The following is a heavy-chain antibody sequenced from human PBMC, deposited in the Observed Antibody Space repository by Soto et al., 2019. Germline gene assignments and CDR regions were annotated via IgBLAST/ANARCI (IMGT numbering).Heavy chain of an antibody. CDR3: AGTCHKKWEIPGTFDS. D-gene: IGHD1-26*01. J-gene: IGHJ4*02. CDR1: GASVSIGNYY. CDR2: ISSSGST. Sequence: AETLSLTCTVSGASVSIGNYYWNWMRQSPGDGLEWILFISSSGSTNYSPSIKSRVTISLDTSKNQSSLRLTSVTAADTAIYYCAGTCHKKWEIPGTFDSWGQGTLVTVSS. V-gene: IGHV4-61*01.